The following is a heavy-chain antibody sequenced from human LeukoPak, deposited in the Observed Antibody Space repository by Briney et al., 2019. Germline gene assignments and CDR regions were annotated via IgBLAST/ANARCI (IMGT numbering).Heavy chain of an antibody. Sequence: AGGSLRLSCTASGFTFSIYSMNWVRQAPGKGLEWVSYISSSSTTIYDADSVKGRSTISRDNAKNSLFLQMNSLSAEDTAVYYCARASYYDSSGYYHTHFDYWGQGTLVTVSS. D-gene: IGHD3-22*01. J-gene: IGHJ4*02. CDR2: ISSSSTTI. CDR3: ARASYYDSSGYYHTHFDY. V-gene: IGHV3-48*01. CDR1: GFTFSIYS.